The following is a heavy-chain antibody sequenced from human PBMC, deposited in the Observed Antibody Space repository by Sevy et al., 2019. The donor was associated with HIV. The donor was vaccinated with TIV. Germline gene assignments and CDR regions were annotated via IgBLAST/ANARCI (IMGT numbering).Heavy chain of an antibody. V-gene: IGHV3-21*01. Sequence: GGSLRLSCAASGFIFSSYTINWVRQAPGKGLEWVSSISTISNYIYYADSVKGRFTISRDNAKNSLFLQMNSLRAEDTAVYYCARDPAIAAAVTFGYWGQGTLVTVSS. D-gene: IGHD6-13*01. J-gene: IGHJ4*02. CDR3: ARDPAIAAAVTFGY. CDR2: ISTISNYI. CDR1: GFIFSSYT.